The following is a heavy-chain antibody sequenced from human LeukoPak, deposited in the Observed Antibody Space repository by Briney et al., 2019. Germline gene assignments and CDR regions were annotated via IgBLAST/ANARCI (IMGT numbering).Heavy chain of an antibody. CDR2: IYPGDSQT. CDR3: VRTPNRDSFDI. D-gene: IGHD2-8*01. Sequence: GESLKISCKGSGYSFSNYWIGWVRQMPGKVLEWMGIIYPGDSQTRYSPSFQGQVTISADKSINTAYLQWSSLKTSDTAMYYCVRTPNRDSFDIWGQGTMVTVSS. J-gene: IGHJ3*02. CDR1: GYSFSNYW. V-gene: IGHV5-51*01.